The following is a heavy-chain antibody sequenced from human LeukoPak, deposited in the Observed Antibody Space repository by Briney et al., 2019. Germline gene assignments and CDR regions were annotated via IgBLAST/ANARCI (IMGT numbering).Heavy chain of an antibody. CDR1: GFTVSGNY. D-gene: IGHD1-7*01. CDR2: IYSGGST. Sequence: GGSLRLSCAASGFTVSGNYMTWVRQAPGKGLECVSVIYSGGSTYYADSVEGRFTISRDNSKNTLYLHMNSLRAEDTAVYYCAGCRRNYHYFEHWGQGTLVTVSS. J-gene: IGHJ4*02. V-gene: IGHV3-66*01. CDR3: AGCRRNYHYFEH.